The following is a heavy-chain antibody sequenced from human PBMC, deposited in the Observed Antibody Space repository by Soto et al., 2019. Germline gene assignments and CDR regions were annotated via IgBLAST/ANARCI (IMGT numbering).Heavy chain of an antibody. D-gene: IGHD7-27*01. J-gene: IGHJ4*02. Sequence: QVQLQQWGAGLLKPSETLSLTCAVYGGSFSGYYWNWIRQPPGKGLEWIGEINHSGSTNYTPSLKSRVTLSVDTSKNQFSLKLSSVTDSDTAVYYCARGWGRRFDYWGQGTLVTVSS. V-gene: IGHV4-34*01. CDR2: INHSGST. CDR1: GGSFSGYY. CDR3: ARGWGRRFDY.